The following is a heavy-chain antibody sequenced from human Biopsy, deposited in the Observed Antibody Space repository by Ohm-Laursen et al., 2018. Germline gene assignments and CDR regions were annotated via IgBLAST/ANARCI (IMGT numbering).Heavy chain of an antibody. CDR1: RDSISNYY. CDR2: IYYTGST. CDR3: ARDTIGHDSSGYYYGDGFDM. Sequence: PSETLSLTCAVSRDSISNYYWTWIRQSPGKGLEWIGYIYYTGSTNYNPSVKSRVTISVDTSKNQFSLQLNSVTPEDTAVYYCARDTIGHDSSGYYYGDGFDMWGQGTMVTVSS. D-gene: IGHD3-22*01. J-gene: IGHJ3*02. V-gene: IGHV4-59*12.